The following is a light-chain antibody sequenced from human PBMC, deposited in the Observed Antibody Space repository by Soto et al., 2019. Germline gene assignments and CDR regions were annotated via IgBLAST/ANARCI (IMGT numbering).Light chain of an antibody. V-gene: IGKV1-5*03. CDR2: KAS. CDR1: QTIRSW. J-gene: IGKJ4*01. CDR3: QQYDTYSGT. Sequence: DIQMTQSPSTLSASVGDRVTITCRASQTIRSWLAWYQQKPGKAPKLLIYKASNLESGVPLRFSGSESGTEFTLSISSLQPDDFATYYCQQYDTYSGTFGGGTKVEI.